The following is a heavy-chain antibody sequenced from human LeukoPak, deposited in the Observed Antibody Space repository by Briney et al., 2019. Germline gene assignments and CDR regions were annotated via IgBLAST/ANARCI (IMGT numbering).Heavy chain of an antibody. D-gene: IGHD5-12*01. Sequence: SETLSLTCTVSGGSISSSSYYWSWIRQPPGKGLEWIGYISYSGSTNYSPSLKSRVTISVDTSKKQFSLNLNSVTAADTAIYYCARGARGYPDDNFDYWGQGTLVTVSS. CDR2: ISYSGST. J-gene: IGHJ4*02. CDR3: ARGARGYPDDNFDY. V-gene: IGHV4-61*01. CDR1: GGSISSSSYY.